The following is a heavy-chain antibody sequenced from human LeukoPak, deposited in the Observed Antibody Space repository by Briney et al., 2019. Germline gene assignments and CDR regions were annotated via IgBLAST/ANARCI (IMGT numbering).Heavy chain of an antibody. CDR3: ARHRRSITIFGPPYDAFDI. V-gene: IGHV5-51*01. D-gene: IGHD3-3*01. J-gene: IGHJ3*02. Sequence: GESLKISCKGSGYSFTSYWIGWVRQMPGKGLEWMGIIYPGDSDTRYSPSFEGQVTISADKSISTAYLQWSSLKASDTAMYYCARHRRSITIFGPPYDAFDIWGQGTMVTVSS. CDR2: IYPGDSDT. CDR1: GYSFTSYW.